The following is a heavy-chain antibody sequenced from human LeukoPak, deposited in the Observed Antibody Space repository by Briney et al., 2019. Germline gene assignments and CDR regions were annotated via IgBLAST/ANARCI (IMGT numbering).Heavy chain of an antibody. CDR2: ISSSSSYI. D-gene: IGHD3-22*01. Sequence: GGSLRLSCAASGFTFSSYSMNWVRQAPGKGLEWVSSISSSSSYIYHADSVKGRFTISRDNAKNSLYLQMNSLRAEDTAVYYCASFGAYYDSDYWGQETLVTVSS. CDR3: ASFGAYYDSDY. CDR1: GFTFSSYS. J-gene: IGHJ4*02. V-gene: IGHV3-21*01.